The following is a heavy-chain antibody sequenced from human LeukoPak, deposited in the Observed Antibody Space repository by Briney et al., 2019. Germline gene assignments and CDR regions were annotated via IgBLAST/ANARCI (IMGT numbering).Heavy chain of an antibody. V-gene: IGHV5-51*01. D-gene: IGHD3-10*01. CDR1: GYSFTNYW. Sequence: RGESLKISCKGSGYSFTNYWIDWVRQMPGKGLEWMGIIYPGDSDTRYSPSFQGQVTISADKSICTAYLQWSSLKASDTAMYYCARRPAAYYGSGSSPFSFDYWGQGTLVTVSS. CDR3: ARRPAAYYGSGSSPFSFDY. CDR2: IYPGDSDT. J-gene: IGHJ4*02.